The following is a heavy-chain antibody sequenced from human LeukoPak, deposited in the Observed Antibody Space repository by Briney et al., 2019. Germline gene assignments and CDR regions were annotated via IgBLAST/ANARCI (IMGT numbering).Heavy chain of an antibody. J-gene: IGHJ4*02. Sequence: SETLSLTCTVSGGSISSYYWSWIRQPPGKGLEWIGYIYYSGSANYNPSLKSRVIISVDTSKNQFSLKLSPVTAADTAVYYCARVGVDYSGNIIKYFFDYWGQGTLVTVSS. CDR1: GGSISSYY. V-gene: IGHV4-59*01. CDR2: IYYSGSA. D-gene: IGHD4-23*01. CDR3: ARVGVDYSGNIIKYFFDY.